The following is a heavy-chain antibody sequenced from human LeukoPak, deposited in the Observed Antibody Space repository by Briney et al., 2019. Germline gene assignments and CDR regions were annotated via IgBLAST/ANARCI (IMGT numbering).Heavy chain of an antibody. Sequence: GASVKVSCKASGDTFSNYAISWVRQAPGQGLEWMGGIIPMFGTANYAQKFQGRVTITADESTSTVSMELSSLRSEDTAGYYCARARMVRGVIGSDYWGQGSLVTVSS. CDR2: IIPMFGTA. CDR3: ARARMVRGVIGSDY. CDR1: GDTFSNYA. D-gene: IGHD3-10*01. J-gene: IGHJ4*02. V-gene: IGHV1-69*01.